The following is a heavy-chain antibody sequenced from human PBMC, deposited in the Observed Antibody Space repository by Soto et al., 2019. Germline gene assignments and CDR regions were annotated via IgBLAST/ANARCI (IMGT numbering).Heavy chain of an antibody. V-gene: IGHV1-2*02. CDR3: ARDMGIAVAVHYYYYGMDV. CDR2: INPNSGGT. J-gene: IGHJ6*02. D-gene: IGHD6-19*01. Sequence: ASVKVSCKASGYTFTGYYMHWVRQAPGQGLEWMGWINPNSGGTNYAQKFQGRVTMTRDTSTSTAYMELSRLRSDDTAVYYCARDMGIAVAVHYYYYGMDVWGQGTTVTVSS. CDR1: GYTFTGYY.